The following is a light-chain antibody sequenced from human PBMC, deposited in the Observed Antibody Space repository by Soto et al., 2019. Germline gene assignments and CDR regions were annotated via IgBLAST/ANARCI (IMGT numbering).Light chain of an antibody. V-gene: IGKV3-20*01. J-gene: IGKJ1*01. Sequence: EIVLTQSPGTLSLSPGERATLSCRASQSVASSYLAWYQHKPGQAPRLLIYAASNRATGIPDRFSGSGSGTNFTLIISRLQPEDFAVYYCQQYSTSVTWTLGQGTKVEIK. CDR1: QSVASSY. CDR3: QQYSTSVTWT. CDR2: AAS.